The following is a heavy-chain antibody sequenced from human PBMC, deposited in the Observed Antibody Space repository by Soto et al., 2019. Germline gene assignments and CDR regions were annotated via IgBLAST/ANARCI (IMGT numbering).Heavy chain of an antibody. CDR3: TTRYCTNGVCYIGSYYYYYMDV. Sequence: GGSLRLSCAASGFTFSGSAMHWVRQASGKGLEWVGRIRSKANSYATAYAASVKGRLTISRDDSKNTAYLQMNSLKTEDTAVYYCTTRYCTNGVCYIGSYYYYYMDVWGKGTTVTVSS. J-gene: IGHJ6*03. CDR2: IRSKANSYAT. V-gene: IGHV3-73*01. CDR1: GFTFSGSA. D-gene: IGHD2-8*01.